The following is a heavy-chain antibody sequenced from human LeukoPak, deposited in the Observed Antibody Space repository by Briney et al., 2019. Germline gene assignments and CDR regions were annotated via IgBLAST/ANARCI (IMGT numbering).Heavy chain of an antibody. CDR2: IYHSGST. V-gene: IGHV4-59*01. CDR1: GGSISSYY. CDR3: ARKVLYYYGMDV. Sequence: PSETLSLTCTVAGGSISSYYWSWIRQPPGKGLEWIGYIYHSGSTNYDPSLKSRVTISVDTSNNQFSLKLSSVTAADTAVYYCARKVLYYYGMDVWGQGTTVTVSS. J-gene: IGHJ6*02. D-gene: IGHD4/OR15-4a*01.